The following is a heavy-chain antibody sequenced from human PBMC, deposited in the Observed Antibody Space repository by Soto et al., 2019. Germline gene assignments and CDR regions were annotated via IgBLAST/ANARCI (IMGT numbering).Heavy chain of an antibody. CDR1: GFTFTSSA. J-gene: IGHJ6*02. Sequence: QMQLVQSGPEVKKPGTSVKVSCKASGFTFTSSAVQWVRQARGPRLEWIGWIVVGSGNTNYAQNFQERVTITGDMSPSTGYKERSTLTSEDTDVYYGAAVDCYGHMDVWDHGTTVTVSS. CDR3: AAVDCYGHMDV. D-gene: IGHD2-21*02. CDR2: IVVGSGNT. V-gene: IGHV1-58*01.